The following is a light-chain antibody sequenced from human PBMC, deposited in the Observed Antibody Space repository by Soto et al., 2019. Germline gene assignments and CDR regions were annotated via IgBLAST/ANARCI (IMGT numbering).Light chain of an antibody. CDR1: SSDVGVYNY. CDR3: SSYTSSSIDYV. V-gene: IGLV2-14*01. J-gene: IGLJ1*01. Sequence: QSALTQPASVSGSPGQSITISCTGTSSDVGVYNYVSWYQQHPGKAPKLMIYEVSNRSSGVSNRFSGSKSGNTASLTISGLQAEDEADYYCSSYTSSSIDYVFGTGTKVTVL. CDR2: EVS.